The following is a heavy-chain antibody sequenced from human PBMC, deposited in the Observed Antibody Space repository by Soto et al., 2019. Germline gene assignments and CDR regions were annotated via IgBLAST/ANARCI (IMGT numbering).Heavy chain of an antibody. D-gene: IGHD6-19*01. CDR1: GDSVSSDSAA. Sequence: DTLSLTCAISGDSVSSDSAAWNWIRQSPSRGLEWLGRTYYRSKWYNDYAVSVKSRININPDTSKNQFSLQLNSVTPEDTAVYYCARVSIAVAGRLGFDYWGQGTLVTV. J-gene: IGHJ4*02. CDR2: TYYRSKWYN. V-gene: IGHV6-1*01. CDR3: ARVSIAVAGRLGFDY.